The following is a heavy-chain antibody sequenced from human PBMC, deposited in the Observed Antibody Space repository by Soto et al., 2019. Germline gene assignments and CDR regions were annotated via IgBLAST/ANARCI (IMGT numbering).Heavy chain of an antibody. J-gene: IGHJ6*03. CDR2: IHYSGRT. Sequence: WTWIRQPPGKGLEWIGYIHYSGRTFYHPSLESRGIISFDTSKTQFSLNLRSVTAADTAVYYCARFSPPGDYYMAVWCKGTSVTVSS. CDR3: ARFSPPGDYYMAV. V-gene: IGHV4-31*02.